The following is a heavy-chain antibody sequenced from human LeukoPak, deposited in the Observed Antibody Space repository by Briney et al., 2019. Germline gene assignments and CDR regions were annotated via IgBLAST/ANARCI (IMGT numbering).Heavy chain of an antibody. V-gene: IGHV1-46*01. Sequence: ASVKVSCMASGYTFTSYYMHWVRQAPGQGLEWMGIINPSGGSTSYAQKFQGRVTMTRDTSTSTVYMELSSLRSEDTAVYYCARGFGYCSGGSCYSDYWGQGTLVTVSS. CDR1: GYTFTSYY. CDR2: INPSGGST. J-gene: IGHJ4*02. D-gene: IGHD2-15*01. CDR3: ARGFGYCSGGSCYSDY.